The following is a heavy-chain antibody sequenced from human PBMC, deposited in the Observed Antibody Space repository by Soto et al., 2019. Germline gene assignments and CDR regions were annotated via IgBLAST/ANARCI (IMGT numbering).Heavy chain of an antibody. J-gene: IGHJ4*02. Sequence: ASVKVSFKASGYSFTSYGISWVRQAPGQGLEWMGWISTYNGNTNFAQNGQGRVTMTTDTSTYTAYMELRSLTSDDTAVYYCARDFGSDLSAPGAVLDYWGQGSLVTVSS. CDR1: GYSFTSYG. CDR2: ISTYNGNT. CDR3: ARDFGSDLSAPGAVLDY. D-gene: IGHD3-3*01. V-gene: IGHV1-18*01.